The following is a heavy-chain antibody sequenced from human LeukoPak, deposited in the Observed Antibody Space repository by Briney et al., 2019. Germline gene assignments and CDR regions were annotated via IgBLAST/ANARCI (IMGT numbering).Heavy chain of an antibody. CDR1: GYTFTSYG. V-gene: IGHV1-18*01. CDR2: ISAKNGNT. Sequence: ASVKVSCKASGYTFTSYGISWVRQAPGQGLEWMGWISAKNGNTNYAQKVQGRVTMTTDTSTNTAYMEPRSLRSDDTAVYYCARDTEWEKNPDYFDYWGQGTLVTVSS. J-gene: IGHJ4*02. CDR3: ARDTEWEKNPDYFDY. D-gene: IGHD1-26*01.